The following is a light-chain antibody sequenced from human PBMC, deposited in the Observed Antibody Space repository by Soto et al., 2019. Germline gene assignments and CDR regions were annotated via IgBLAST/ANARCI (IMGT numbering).Light chain of an antibody. CDR1: QSVSSSY. CDR3: HQYGSSPLFT. CDR2: GAS. V-gene: IGKV3-20*01. Sequence: EIVLTQAPGTLSLSPGERATLSCRARQSVSSSYLAWYQQKPGQAPRLLIYGASSRDTGIPPRFSGSGSGTDFALTISILEPEDFALYYCHQYGSSPLFTFGPGTKVDIK. J-gene: IGKJ3*01.